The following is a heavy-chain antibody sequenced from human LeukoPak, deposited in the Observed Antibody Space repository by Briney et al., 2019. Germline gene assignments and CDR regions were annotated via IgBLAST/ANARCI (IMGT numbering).Heavy chain of an antibody. CDR2: IIPIVDVT. Sequence: SVKVSCKASGGTFSNFAYSWVRQAPGQGLQWVGRIIPIVDVTSYAQNFKGRVTITADESTTTAYMELSSLRSEDTAVYYCAREMGDREFYFDYWGQGTLVTVSS. CDR3: AREMGDREFYFDY. CDR1: GGTFSNFA. J-gene: IGHJ4*02. D-gene: IGHD3-10*01. V-gene: IGHV1-69*04.